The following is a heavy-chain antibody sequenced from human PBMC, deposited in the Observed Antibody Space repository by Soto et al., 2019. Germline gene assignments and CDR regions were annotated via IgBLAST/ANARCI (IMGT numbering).Heavy chain of an antibody. CDR2: IYHSGST. V-gene: IGHV4-4*02. CDR1: GGSISSSNW. CDR3: ARTGTQYNWFDP. J-gene: IGHJ5*02. Sequence: KASETLSLTCAVSGGSISSSNWWSWVRQPPGEGLEWIGEIYHSGSTNYNPSLKSRVTISVDKSKNQFSLKLSSVTAADTAVYYCARTGTQYNWFDPWGQGTLVTVSS. D-gene: IGHD6-19*01.